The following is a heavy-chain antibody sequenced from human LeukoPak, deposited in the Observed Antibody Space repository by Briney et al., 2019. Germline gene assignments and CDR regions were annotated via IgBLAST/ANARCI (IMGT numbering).Heavy chain of an antibody. V-gene: IGHV1-18*01. J-gene: IGHJ4*02. CDR3: ARDKPPYYDILTGCYVNYFDY. D-gene: IGHD3-9*01. CDR2: ISAYNGNT. CDR1: GYTFTSYG. Sequence: GASVKVSCKASGYTFTSYGISWVRQAPGRGLEWMGWISAYNGNTNYAQKLQGRVTMTTDTSTSTAYMELRSLRSDDTAVYYCARDKPPYYDILTGCYVNYFDYWGQGTLVTVSS.